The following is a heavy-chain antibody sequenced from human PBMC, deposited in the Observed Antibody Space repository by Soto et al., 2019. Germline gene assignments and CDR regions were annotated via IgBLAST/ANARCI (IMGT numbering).Heavy chain of an antibody. J-gene: IGHJ6*03. Sequence: QVQLQESGPGLVKPSETLSLTCTVSGGSISSYSWGWIRQPPGKGLEWIANIYYTGGTNYNPSLRGRVTISVDTSKNQFSLKLSSVTAADTAVYYCARHYGDYYYYYYMDVWGKGTTVTVSS. CDR1: GGSISSYS. V-gene: IGHV4-59*08. CDR2: IYYTGGT. D-gene: IGHD4-17*01. CDR3: ARHYGDYYYYYYMDV.